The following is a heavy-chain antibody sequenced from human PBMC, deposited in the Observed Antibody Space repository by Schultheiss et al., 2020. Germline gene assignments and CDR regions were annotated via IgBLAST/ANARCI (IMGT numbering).Heavy chain of an antibody. Sequence: SETLSLTCTVSGGSISSGSYYWSWIRQPAGKGLEWIGRIYTSGSTNYNPSLKSRVTISVDTSKNQFSLKLSSVTAADTAVYYCARDLGYSYGLDGSGYDNYYYYGMDVWGQGTTVTVSS. CDR3: ARDLGYSYGLDGSGYDNYYYYGMDV. D-gene: IGHD5-18*01. V-gene: IGHV4-61*02. CDR1: GGSISSGSYY. CDR2: IYTSGST. J-gene: IGHJ6*02.